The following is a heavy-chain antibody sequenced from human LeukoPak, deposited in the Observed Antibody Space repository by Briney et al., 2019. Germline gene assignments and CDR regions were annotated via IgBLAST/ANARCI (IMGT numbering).Heavy chain of an antibody. CDR1: GGSISSSNW. V-gene: IGHV4-4*02. CDR2: IYHSGST. CDR3: ARVGGGSYWHYYYGMDV. Sequence: SETLSLTCAVSGGSISSSNWWSWVRQPPGKGLEWIGEIYHSGSTNYNPSLKSRVTISVDKSKNQFSLKLSSVTAADTAVYYCARVGGGSYWHYYYGMDVWGQGTTVTVSS. J-gene: IGHJ6*02. D-gene: IGHD1-26*01.